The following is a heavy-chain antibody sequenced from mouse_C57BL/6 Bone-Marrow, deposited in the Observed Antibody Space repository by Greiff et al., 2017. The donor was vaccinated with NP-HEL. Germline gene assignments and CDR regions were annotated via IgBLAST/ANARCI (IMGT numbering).Heavy chain of an antibody. V-gene: IGHV1-78*01. CDR1: GYTFTDHT. D-gene: IGHD1-1*01. Sequence: QVQLQQSDAELVKPGASVKISCKVSGYTFTDHTIHWMKQRPEQGLEWIGYIYPRDGSTKYNEKFKGKATLTADKSSSTAYMQLNSLTSEDSAVYFCARNPLYDGSLWYFDVWGTGTTVTVSS. CDR3: ARNPLYDGSLWYFDV. J-gene: IGHJ1*03. CDR2: IYPRDGST.